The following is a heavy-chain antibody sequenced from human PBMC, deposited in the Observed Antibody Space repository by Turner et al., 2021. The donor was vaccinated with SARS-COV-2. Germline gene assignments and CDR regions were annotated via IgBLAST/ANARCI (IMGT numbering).Heavy chain of an antibody. CDR1: GGTISSSTYH. CDR3: ASAFFYDSSGYYDYFDH. J-gene: IGHJ4*02. Sequence: QVQLEESGPGLVKPSETLSLTCTVSGGTISSSTYHWGWIRQPPGKGLEWIGSVYYSGTTYYNPSLESRVTISVDTSKNQFSLRLSSVTAADTAVYYCASAFFYDSSGYYDYFDHWGQGTLVTVSS. D-gene: IGHD3-22*01. V-gene: IGHV4-39*01. CDR2: VYYSGTT.